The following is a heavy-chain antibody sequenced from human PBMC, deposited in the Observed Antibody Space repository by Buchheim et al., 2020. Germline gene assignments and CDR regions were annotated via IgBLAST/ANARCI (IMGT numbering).Heavy chain of an antibody. J-gene: IGHJ4*02. CDR2: INPRDGST. CDR1: GYTFTSYY. V-gene: IGHV1-46*01. CDR3: ARESVRMAVAGPFFDY. D-gene: IGHD6-19*01. Sequence: QVQLVQSGAEVKKPGASVKVSCKASGYTFTSYYMHWVRQAPGQGLEWMGIINPRDGSTSYAQKFQDKITMTRDTSTSTVYMELSSLRSEDTAVYYCARESVRMAVAGPFFDYWGQGTL.